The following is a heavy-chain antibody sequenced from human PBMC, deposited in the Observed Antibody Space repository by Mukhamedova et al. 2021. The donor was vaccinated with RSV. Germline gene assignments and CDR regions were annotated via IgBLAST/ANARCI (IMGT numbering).Heavy chain of an antibody. CDR3: SRHGGATNGDY. CDR2: IDPSNSYI. D-gene: IGHD2-8*01. V-gene: IGHV5-10-1*01. Sequence: EYMGRIDPSNSYIDYSPSFQGHVTLSADKSINTAYLQWNSLKASDTAMYYCSRHGGATNGDYWGQGTLLTVSS. J-gene: IGHJ4*02.